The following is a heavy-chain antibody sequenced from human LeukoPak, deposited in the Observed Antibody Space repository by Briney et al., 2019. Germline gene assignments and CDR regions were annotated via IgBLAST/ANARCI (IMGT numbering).Heavy chain of an antibody. J-gene: IGHJ4*02. Sequence: GGSLRLSCAASGFTFSSYAMSWVRQAPGKGLKWVSAISGSGGSTYYADSVKGRFTISRDNSKNTLYLQMNSLRAEGTAVYYCAKVMYYYDSSGYNDWGQGTLVTVSS. CDR2: ISGSGGST. CDR3: AKVMYYYDSSGYND. CDR1: GFTFSSYA. V-gene: IGHV3-23*01. D-gene: IGHD3-22*01.